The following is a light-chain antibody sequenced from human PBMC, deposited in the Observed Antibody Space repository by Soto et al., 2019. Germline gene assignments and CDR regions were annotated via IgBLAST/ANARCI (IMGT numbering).Light chain of an antibody. J-gene: IGKJ1*01. CDR3: HQYGHSPRT. V-gene: IGKV3-20*01. CDR2: AAS. CDR1: QSITNSY. Sequence: EIVLTQSPGTLSLSPGDTATLSCRASQSITNSYLAWYQQKPGQAPRLLIYAASFRATGIPDRFSGSGSGTDFTLTITRLEPDDFAVFFCHQYGHSPRTFGQGTKVEIK.